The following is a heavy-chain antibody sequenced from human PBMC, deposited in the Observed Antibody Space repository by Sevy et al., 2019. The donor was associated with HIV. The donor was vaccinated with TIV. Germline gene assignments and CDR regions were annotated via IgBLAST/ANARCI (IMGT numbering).Heavy chain of an antibody. Sequence: SETLSLTCTVSGGSISSYYWSWIRQPPGKGLEWIGYIYYSGSTNYNPSLKSRVTISVDTSKNQFSLKLSSVTAADTAVYYWARVGMADLIDYWGQGTLVTVSS. V-gene: IGHV4-59*01. CDR3: ARVGMADLIDY. CDR1: GGSISSYY. CDR2: IYYSGST. D-gene: IGHD7-27*01. J-gene: IGHJ4*02.